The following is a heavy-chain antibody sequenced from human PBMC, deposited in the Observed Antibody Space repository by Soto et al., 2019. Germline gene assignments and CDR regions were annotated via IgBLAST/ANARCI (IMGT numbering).Heavy chain of an antibody. J-gene: IGHJ4*02. V-gene: IGHV4-39*01. Sequence: SETLSLTCTVSGGSISSSSYYWGWIRHPPGKGLEWIGSIYYSGSTYYNPSLKSRVTISVDTSKNQFSLKLSSVTAADTAVYYCARLNYWNEGEWGQGTLLTVSS. CDR2: IYYSGST. D-gene: IGHD1-1*01. CDR1: GGSISSSSYY. CDR3: ARLNYWNEGE.